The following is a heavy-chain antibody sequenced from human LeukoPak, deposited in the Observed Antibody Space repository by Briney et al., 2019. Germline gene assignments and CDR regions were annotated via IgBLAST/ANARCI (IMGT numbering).Heavy chain of an antibody. V-gene: IGHV4-38-2*02. J-gene: IGHJ4*02. CDR1: GYSISSGYY. D-gene: IGHD1-26*01. Sequence: SETLSITCTVSGYSISSGYYWGWIRQPPGKGLEWIGSIYHSGSTYYNPSLKSRVTISVDTSKNQFSLKLSSVTAADTAVYYCARGSGSYYRGLDYWGQGTLATVSS. CDR2: IYHSGST. CDR3: ARGSGSYYRGLDY.